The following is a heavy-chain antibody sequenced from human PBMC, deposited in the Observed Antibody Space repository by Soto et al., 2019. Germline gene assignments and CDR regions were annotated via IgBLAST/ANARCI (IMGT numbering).Heavy chain of an antibody. J-gene: IGHJ5*02. D-gene: IGHD4-4*01. CDR3: ARDSHDNSNYLCNWFDP. Sequence: QVQLQESGPGLVKPSQTLSLTCTVSGGSISSGDYYWSWIRQPPGKGLEWIGYIYYSGSTYYNPSLNSRVTILVDTSKNQFSLKLSSVTAADTAVYYCARDSHDNSNYLCNWFDPWGQGTLFTVSS. V-gene: IGHV4-30-4*01. CDR1: GGSISSGDYY. CDR2: IYYSGST.